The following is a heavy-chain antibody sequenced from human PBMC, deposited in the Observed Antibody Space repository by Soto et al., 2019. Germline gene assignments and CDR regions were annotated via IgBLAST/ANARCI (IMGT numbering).Heavy chain of an antibody. V-gene: IGHV3-15*01. CDR1: GFTLSDAW. D-gene: IGHD1-26*01. CDR2: IKSKSDGGTT. CDR3: AKSGSHSYFDY. J-gene: IGHJ4*02. Sequence: GGSLRLSCAASGFTLSDAWMSWVRQAPGKGLDWVGRIKSKSDGGTTEYAAPVRGRFQISRDDSKNTLYLQMNSLRADDTAVYYCAKSGSHSYFDYWGQGTLVTVSS.